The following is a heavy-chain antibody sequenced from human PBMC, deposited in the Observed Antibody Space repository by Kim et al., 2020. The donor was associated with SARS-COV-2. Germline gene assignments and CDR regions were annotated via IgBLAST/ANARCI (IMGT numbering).Heavy chain of an antibody. V-gene: IGHV4-59*08. J-gene: IGHJ6*02. D-gene: IGHD6-13*01. Sequence: SETLSLTCTVSGGSISSYYWSWIRQPPGKGLEWIGYINYSGSTNYNPSLKSRVTISVDTSKNQFSLKLSSVTAADTAVYYCARHSDRSSWHHYYYGMDVWGQGTTVTVSS. CDR2: INYSGST. CDR3: ARHSDRSSWHHYYYGMDV. CDR1: GGSISSYY.